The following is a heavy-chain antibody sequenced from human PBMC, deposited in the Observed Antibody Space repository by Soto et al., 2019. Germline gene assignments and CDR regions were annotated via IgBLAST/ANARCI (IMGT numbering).Heavy chain of an antibody. CDR2: INHSGST. J-gene: IGHJ4*02. V-gene: IGHV4-34*01. Sequence: QVQLQQWGAGLLKPSETLSLTCAVYGGSFSGYSWTWIRQSPGKGLEWIGQINHSGSTNSNPSLKSRVPXSXVXXKNQFSLELTSVTAADTAVYYCARGLFSENYYSGGWYYFDSWGQGTLVTVSS. D-gene: IGHD1-26*01. CDR3: ARGLFSENYYSGGWYYFDS. CDR1: GGSFSGYS.